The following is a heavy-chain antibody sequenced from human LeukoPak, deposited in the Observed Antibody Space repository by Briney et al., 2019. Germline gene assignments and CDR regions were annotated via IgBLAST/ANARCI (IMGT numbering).Heavy chain of an antibody. CDR2: IIPIFGTT. J-gene: IGHJ3*02. V-gene: IGHV1-69*06. D-gene: IGHD3-22*01. Sequence: ASVKVSCKASGGTFNSYAISWVRQAPGQGLEWMGGIIPIFGTTNYARKFRGRVTLTADKSTRTAYMELSSLRSEDTAVYYCARGWYYDSSNSNAFDIWGQGTMVTVSS. CDR3: ARGWYYDSSNSNAFDI. CDR1: GGTFNSYA.